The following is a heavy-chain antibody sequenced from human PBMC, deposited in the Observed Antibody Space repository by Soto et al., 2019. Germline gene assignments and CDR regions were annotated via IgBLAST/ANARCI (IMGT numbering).Heavy chain of an antibody. Sequence: SETLSLTCSVSGGSIGSSSYYFGWIRQPPGKGLEWIGSLYYTGTTYYNSSLKSRVTISADKSQNQFSLRLSSVTAADTAVYYCAKAGGAAGTVDYFDYWGQGTLVTVSS. D-gene: IGHD6-13*01. CDR3: AKAGGAAGTVDYFDY. CDR1: GGSIGSSSYY. J-gene: IGHJ4*02. CDR2: LYYTGTT. V-gene: IGHV4-39*01.